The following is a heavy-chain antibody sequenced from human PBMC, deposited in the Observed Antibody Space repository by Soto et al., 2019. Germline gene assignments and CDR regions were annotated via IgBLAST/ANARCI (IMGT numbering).Heavy chain of an antibody. D-gene: IGHD5-18*01. CDR3: ARVRGNSSGFYFFDY. CDR1: GGSISSGGYY. CDR2: IYYSGST. Sequence: SETLSLTCTFSGGSISSGGYYWSWIRQHPGKGLEWIGYIYYSGSTYHNPSLKSRVIISVDTSKNQFSLKLSSVTAADTAVYYCARVRGNSSGFYFFDYWGQGTLVTVSS. V-gene: IGHV4-31*03. J-gene: IGHJ4*02.